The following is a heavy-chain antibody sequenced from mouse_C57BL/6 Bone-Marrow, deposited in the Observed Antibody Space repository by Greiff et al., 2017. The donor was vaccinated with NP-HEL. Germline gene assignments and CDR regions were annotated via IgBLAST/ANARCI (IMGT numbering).Heavy chain of an antibody. V-gene: IGHV1-82*01. CDR1: GYAFSSSW. D-gene: IGHD1-1*01. CDR3: ARDYGSSYASAY. CDR2: IYPGDGDT. Sequence: QVQLKESGPELVKPGASVKISCKASGYAFSSSWMNWVKQRPGKGLEWIGRIYPGDGDTNYNGKFKGKATLTADKSSSTAYMQLSSLTSEDSAVYFCARDYGSSYASAYWGQGTLVTVSA. J-gene: IGHJ3*01.